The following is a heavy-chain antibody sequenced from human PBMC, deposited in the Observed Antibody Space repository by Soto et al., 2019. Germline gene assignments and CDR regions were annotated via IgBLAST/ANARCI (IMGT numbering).Heavy chain of an antibody. CDR2: IYYSGST. Sequence: QVKLQESGPGLLKPSETLSLTCTVSGDSISSYYWSWIRQPPGKGLEWIGYIYYSGSTNYNPSLRGRVTISVDTSKNQFSLKLTSVTAADTAVYYCARCALPFASYYYMDVWGKGTTVTVSS. CDR1: GDSISSYY. CDR3: ARCALPFASYYYMDV. V-gene: IGHV4-59*01. J-gene: IGHJ6*03. D-gene: IGHD3-16*01.